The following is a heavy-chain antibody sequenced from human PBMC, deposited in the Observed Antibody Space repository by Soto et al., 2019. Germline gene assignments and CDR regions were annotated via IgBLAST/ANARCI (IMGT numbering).Heavy chain of an antibody. CDR2: IIPILGIA. J-gene: IGHJ4*02. D-gene: IGHD6-13*01. V-gene: IGHV1-69*02. Sequence: QVQLVQSGAEVKKPGSSVKVSCKAYGGTISGYAISWVRQAPGQGLEWMGRIIPILGIANYAQKFQGIVTITAYKSTSTAYMELSSLRSEDTAVYYSAGLPTAASYLDCWGQSLLVTVS. CDR1: GGTISGYA. CDR3: AGLPTAASYLDC.